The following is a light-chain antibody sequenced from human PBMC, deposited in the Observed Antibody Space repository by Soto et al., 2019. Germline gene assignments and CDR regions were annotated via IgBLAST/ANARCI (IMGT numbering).Light chain of an antibody. CDR2: GAS. CDR3: HQYGSSPPLT. V-gene: IGKV3-20*01. Sequence: EFVLTQSPGTLSLSPGERATLSCRASQSVSSSYLAWYQQKPGQAPRILIYGASTRATGIPDRFSGSGSGTDFTLTISRLEPEDCAVYYCHQYGSSPPLTFGGGTKVEIK. J-gene: IGKJ4*01. CDR1: QSVSSSY.